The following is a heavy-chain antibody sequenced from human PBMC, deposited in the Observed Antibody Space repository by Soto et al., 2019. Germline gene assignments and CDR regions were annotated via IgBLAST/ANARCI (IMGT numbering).Heavy chain of an antibody. J-gene: IGHJ4*02. CDR1: GGSFSGYY. CDR3: AFEGISAAGRREWDY. CDR2: IYHSGGT. Sequence: QVQLHQWGTGLLKPSETLSLTCAVHGGSFSGYYWSWIRQPPGKGLEWIGEIYHSGGTYYNPSLKSRATISVATSKNHFSLNLTSMTAADTAVYYCAFEGISAAGRREWDYWGQGTLVTVSS. D-gene: IGHD6-13*01. V-gene: IGHV4-34*01.